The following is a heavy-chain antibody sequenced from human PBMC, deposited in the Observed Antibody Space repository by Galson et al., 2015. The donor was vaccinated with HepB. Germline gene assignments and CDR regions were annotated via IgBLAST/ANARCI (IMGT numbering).Heavy chain of an antibody. V-gene: IGHV3-33*01. J-gene: IGHJ6*02. Sequence: SLRLSCAASGFTFSSYGMHWVRQAPGKGLEWVAVIWYDGSNKYYADSVKGRFTISRDNSKNTLYLQMNSLRAEDTAVYYCAREQGIAAAGTVNYYYYGMDVWGQGTTVTVSS. D-gene: IGHD6-13*01. CDR3: AREQGIAAAGTVNYYYYGMDV. CDR2: IWYDGSNK. CDR1: GFTFSSYG.